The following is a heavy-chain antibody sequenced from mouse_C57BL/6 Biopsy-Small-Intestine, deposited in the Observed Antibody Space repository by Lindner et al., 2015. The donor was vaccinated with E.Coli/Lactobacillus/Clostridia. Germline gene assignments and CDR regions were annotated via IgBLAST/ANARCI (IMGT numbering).Heavy chain of an antibody. CDR3: ARDYYSIYNYVMDF. D-gene: IGHD2-5*01. J-gene: IGHJ4*01. CDR2: ISSGSSTI. V-gene: IGHV5-17*01. Sequence: VQLQESGGGLVQPGGSLKLSCAASGFTFSDYGMHWVRQAPEKGLDWVAYISSGSSTIYYADTVKGRFTISRDNAKNTLFLQMTSLRSEDTAMYYCARDYYSIYNYVMDFWGQGTSVTVSS. CDR1: GFTFSDYG.